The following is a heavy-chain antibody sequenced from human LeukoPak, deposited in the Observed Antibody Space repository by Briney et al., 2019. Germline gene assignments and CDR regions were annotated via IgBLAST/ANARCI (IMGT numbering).Heavy chain of an antibody. D-gene: IGHD3-10*01. J-gene: IGHJ5*02. Sequence: GGSLRLSCAASGFTFSTYSRNWVRQAPGKGLEWVSFISGGGSFIYYAESVKGGFTISGDTAKNSLYLQMNRLRAEDTAIYYCARDRVASGQFGEVASWGQGTLVTVSS. CDR1: GFTFSTYS. CDR3: ARDRVASGQFGEVAS. V-gene: IGHV3-21*01. CDR2: ISGGGSFI.